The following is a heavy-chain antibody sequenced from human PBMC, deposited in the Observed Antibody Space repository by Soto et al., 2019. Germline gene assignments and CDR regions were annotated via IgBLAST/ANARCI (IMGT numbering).Heavy chain of an antibody. Sequence: PSETLSLTSTVSGGSISGGDYYGSWIRQPPGKGLEWIGYIYYSGSTYYNPSLKSRVTISVDTSKNQFSLKLSSVTAADTAVYYCARVQQQLVLFDYWGQGTLVTVSS. CDR2: IYYSGST. J-gene: IGHJ4*02. CDR1: GGSISGGDYY. D-gene: IGHD6-13*01. CDR3: ARVQQQLVLFDY. V-gene: IGHV4-30-4*01.